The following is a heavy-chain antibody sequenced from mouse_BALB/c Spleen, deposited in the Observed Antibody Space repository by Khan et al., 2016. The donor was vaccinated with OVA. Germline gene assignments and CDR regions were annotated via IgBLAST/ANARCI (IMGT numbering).Heavy chain of an antibody. J-gene: IGHJ4*01. V-gene: IGHV3-2*02. D-gene: IGHD1-1*01. CDR3: ARYYYYGYAVDY. CDR2: ITYSGST. CDR1: GYSITSNYV. Sequence: VQLQQSGPGLVKPSQSLSLSCTVTGYSITSNYVWNLIRQLRGNKLERMGYITYSGSTSYNPSLKSRISITRDTSTNQFYLQLNTVTTEDTATYYCARYYYYGYAVDYWGQGTSVTVSS.